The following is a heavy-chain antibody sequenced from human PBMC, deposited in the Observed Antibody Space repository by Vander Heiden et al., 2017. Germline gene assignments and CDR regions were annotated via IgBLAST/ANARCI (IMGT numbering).Heavy chain of an antibody. Sequence: EALLVESGGGLVQPGGSLRLSCAASGFSISRHSMNWVRQAPGKGLEWISHINGNGIDIVYSDSVKGRFTISRDDAKNSVYLQMNSLRDEDTAVYYCARDASTNALQYWFDSWGQGALVTVSS. V-gene: IGHV3-48*02. CDR1: GFSISRHS. J-gene: IGHJ5*01. D-gene: IGHD5-12*01. CDR2: INGNGIDI. CDR3: ARDASTNALQYWFDS.